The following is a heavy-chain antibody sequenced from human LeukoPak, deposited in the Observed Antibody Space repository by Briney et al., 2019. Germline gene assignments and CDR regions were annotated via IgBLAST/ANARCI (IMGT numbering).Heavy chain of an antibody. CDR1: GYSFTSYW. Sequence: GESLKISCKGSGYSFTSYWIGWVRQMPGKGLEWMGIIYPGDSDTRYSPSFEGQVTISADKSISTAYLQWSSLKASDTAMYSCARQLGVRGAGLGGYFDYWGQGTLVTVSS. V-gene: IGHV5-51*01. J-gene: IGHJ4*02. CDR3: ARQLGVRGAGLGGYFDY. CDR2: IYPGDSDT. D-gene: IGHD3-16*01.